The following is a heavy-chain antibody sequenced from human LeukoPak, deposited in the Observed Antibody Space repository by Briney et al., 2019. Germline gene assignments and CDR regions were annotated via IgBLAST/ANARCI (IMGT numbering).Heavy chain of an antibody. J-gene: IGHJ6*03. CDR3: ARVSYHDSSGYYPAYYYYYYMDV. V-gene: IGHV3-7*01. CDR1: GLTFSSYW. Sequence: GGSLRLSCAASGLTFSSYWMSWVRQAPGKGLEWVANIKQDGSEKYYVDSVKGRFTISRDNAKNSLYLQMNSLRAEDTAVYYCARVSYHDSSGYYPAYYYYYYMDVWGKGTTVTVSS. D-gene: IGHD3-22*01. CDR2: IKQDGSEK.